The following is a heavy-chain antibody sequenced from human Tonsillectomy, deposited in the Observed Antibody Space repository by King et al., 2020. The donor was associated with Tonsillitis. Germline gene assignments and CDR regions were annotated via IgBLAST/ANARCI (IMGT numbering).Heavy chain of an antibody. CDR3: ARRDGDSDWYFDL. Sequence: VQLVESGAEVKKPGESLKISCQGSGYRFPSYWIVWVRQKPGKGLEVRGIIYPGDSDTRYSPSFQGQVTISADKSSSAAYLQWRSLKVSDTAMYYGARRDGDSDWYFDLWGRGTLVTVSS. CDR2: IYPGDSDT. CDR1: GYRFPSYW. J-gene: IGHJ2*01. D-gene: IGHD4-17*01. V-gene: IGHV5-51*03.